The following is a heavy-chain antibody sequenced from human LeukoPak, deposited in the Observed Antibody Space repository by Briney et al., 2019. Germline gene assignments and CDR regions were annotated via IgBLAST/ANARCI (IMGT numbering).Heavy chain of an antibody. CDR3: ARDIVVVAATDPY. V-gene: IGHV3-21*01. D-gene: IGHD2-15*01. CDR2: ISSSSSCI. CDR1: GFTFSSYS. J-gene: IGHJ4*02. Sequence: PGGSLRLSCAASGFTFSSYSMNWVRQAPGKRLEWVSSISSSSSCIYYADSVKGRFTISRDNAKNSLYLQMNSLRAEDTAMRYCARDIVVVAATDPYWGQGTLVTVSS.